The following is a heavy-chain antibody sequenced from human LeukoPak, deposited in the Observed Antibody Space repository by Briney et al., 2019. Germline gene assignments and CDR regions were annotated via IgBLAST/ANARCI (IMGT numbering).Heavy chain of an antibody. J-gene: IGHJ4*02. CDR3: AKTTSGYSSGRYPGWPVDY. V-gene: IGHV3-23*01. CDR2: ISGIGGDT. Sequence: GGSLRLSCAASGFTFRSHAVYWVRQPPGKGLEGVSGISGIGGDTYYADSVEGRFTISRDNSKNMVYLQMNSLSTEDTAVYYCAKTTSGYSSGRYPGWPVDYWGQGTLVTVSS. D-gene: IGHD6-19*01. CDR1: GFTFRSHA.